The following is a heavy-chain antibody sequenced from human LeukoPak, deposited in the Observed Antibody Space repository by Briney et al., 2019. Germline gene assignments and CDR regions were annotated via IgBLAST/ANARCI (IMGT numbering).Heavy chain of an antibody. J-gene: IGHJ4*02. D-gene: IGHD6-13*01. Sequence: PGGSLRLSCAASGFTFSSYAMSWVRQAPGKGLEWVSAISGSGDSTYYGDSVKGRFTISRDNSKNTLYLQMNSLRAEDTAVYYCARSSSSTWYPLDYWGQGTLVTVPS. V-gene: IGHV3-23*01. CDR2: ISGSGDST. CDR3: ARSSSSTWYPLDY. CDR1: GFTFSSYA.